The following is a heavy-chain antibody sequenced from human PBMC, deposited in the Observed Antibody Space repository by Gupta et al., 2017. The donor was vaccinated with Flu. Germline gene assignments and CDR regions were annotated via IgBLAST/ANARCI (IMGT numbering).Heavy chain of an antibody. CDR2: IYYNGYT. CDR3: ATYLTPDSAFDI. Sequence: QVHLKESGPGLVKPSQTLSLTCTVSGGSINNGGYYWSWVRQHPGKGLEWIAYIYYNGYTDYNPSLKSRTIMSVDTSKNQFSLKLSSVTAADSAVYYCATYLTPDSAFDIWGQGTMVIVSS. J-gene: IGHJ3*02. D-gene: IGHD2-15*01. V-gene: IGHV4-31*03. CDR1: GGSINNGGYY.